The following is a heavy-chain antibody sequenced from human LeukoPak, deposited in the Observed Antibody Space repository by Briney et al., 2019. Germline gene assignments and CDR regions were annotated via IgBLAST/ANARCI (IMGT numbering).Heavy chain of an antibody. CDR2: ISSSGSAI. V-gene: IGHV3-48*03. J-gene: IGHJ4*02. CDR1: GFXFSSYE. CDR3: AKGGYFYDSSDAY. D-gene: IGHD3-22*01. Sequence: GGSLRLSCAASGFXFSSYEMNWVRQAPGKGLEWLSYISSSGSAIYYADSVKGRFTISRDNAKNSLYLKMNSLRAEDTAVYYCAKGGYFYDSSDAYWGQGTLVTVSS.